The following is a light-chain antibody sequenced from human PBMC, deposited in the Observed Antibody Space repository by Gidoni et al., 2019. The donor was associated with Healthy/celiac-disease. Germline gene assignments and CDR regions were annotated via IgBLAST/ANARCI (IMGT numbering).Light chain of an antibody. CDR1: HTISNW. V-gene: IGKV1-5*03. CDR2: KAS. Sequence: DIQMTQSPSTLSASVGDRVTITCRASHTISNWLAWYQQKPVNAPKVLIYKASCLDNGVPPRFSGSGSGPEFTLTISSLQPDDFATYYCQKYNSYSLTFGQXTRLEIK. J-gene: IGKJ5*01. CDR3: QKYNSYSLT.